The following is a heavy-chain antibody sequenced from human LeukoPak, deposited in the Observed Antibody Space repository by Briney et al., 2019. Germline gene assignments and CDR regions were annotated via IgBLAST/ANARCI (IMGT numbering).Heavy chain of an antibody. Sequence: PSETLSLTCAVYGGSFSGYYWSWIRQPPGKGLEWIGEINDRGSTNYNPSLKSRVTISVDTSKNQFSLKLSSVTAADTAVYYCARTMIVVVHDAFDIWGQGTMVTVSS. D-gene: IGHD3-22*01. CDR3: ARTMIVVVHDAFDI. CDR1: GGSFSGYY. J-gene: IGHJ3*02. V-gene: IGHV4-34*01. CDR2: INDRGST.